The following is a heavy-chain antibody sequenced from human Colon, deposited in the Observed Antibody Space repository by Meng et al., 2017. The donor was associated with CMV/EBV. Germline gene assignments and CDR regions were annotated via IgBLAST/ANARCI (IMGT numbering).Heavy chain of an antibody. J-gene: IGHJ6*02. Sequence: SETLSLTCTVSGGSISSYYWSWIRQSPGTGLEWIGHIYHNGITNYNPSLKSRVTISVDTSKNQHSLKLSSVTAADTAVYYCASLTSITAGGDYYYGMDVWGQGTTVTVSS. V-gene: IGHV4-59*01. D-gene: IGHD2-8*02. CDR2: IYHNGIT. CDR1: GGSISSYY. CDR3: ASLTSITAGGDYYYGMDV.